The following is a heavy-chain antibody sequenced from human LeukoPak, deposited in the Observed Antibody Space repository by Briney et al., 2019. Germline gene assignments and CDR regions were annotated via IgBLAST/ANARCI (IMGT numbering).Heavy chain of an antibody. D-gene: IGHD3-22*01. J-gene: IGHJ4*02. CDR1: GYTFTGYY. Sequence: ASVKVSCKASGYTFTGYYMHWVRQAPGQGLEWMGRINPNSGGTNYAQKFQGRVTMTRDTSTSTVYMELSSLRSEDTAVYYCARNGVYYDSSGYVFDYWGQGTLVTVSS. V-gene: IGHV1-2*06. CDR3: ARNGVYYDSSGYVFDY. CDR2: INPNSGGT.